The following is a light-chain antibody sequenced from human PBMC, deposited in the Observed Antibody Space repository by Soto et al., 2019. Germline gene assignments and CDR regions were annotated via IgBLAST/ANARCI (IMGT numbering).Light chain of an antibody. CDR1: QSLLHSNGYNY. J-gene: IGKJ5*01. CDR2: LGS. CDR3: MQALQTPLIT. V-gene: IGKV2-28*01. Sequence: DVVIHQYQLSQPVTPGEPASLSCMSSQSLLHSNGYNYLDWYLQKPGQSPQLLIYLGSNRASGVPDRFSGSGSGTDFTLKISRVEAEDVGVYYCMQALQTPLITFGQGTRLEIK.